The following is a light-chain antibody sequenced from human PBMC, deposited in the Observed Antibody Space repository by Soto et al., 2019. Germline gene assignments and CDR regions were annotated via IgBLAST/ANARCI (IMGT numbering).Light chain of an antibody. CDR2: GAS. Sequence: IVLTQSPGTLSLSPGERATLSCRASQSVSSTYVIWYQQKPGQAPRLIIYGASSRATGVPDRFSGSGSETEFTLTIRRLEPEDSAVFYCQQYGSTPLTFGGGAKLDIK. V-gene: IGKV3-20*01. CDR3: QQYGSTPLT. J-gene: IGKJ4*01. CDR1: QSVSSTY.